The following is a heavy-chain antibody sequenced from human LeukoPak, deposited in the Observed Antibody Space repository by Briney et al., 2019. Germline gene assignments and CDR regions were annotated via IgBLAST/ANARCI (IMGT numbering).Heavy chain of an antibody. J-gene: IGHJ4*02. D-gene: IGHD3-16*02. Sequence: PGGSLRLSCAASGFTFSGYSMNWVRQAPGKGLEWVSSISSSSSYIYYADSVKGRFTISRDNAKNSLYLQMNSLRAEDTAVYYCASFASNLIGLDYWGQGTLVTVSS. CDR2: ISSSSSYI. V-gene: IGHV3-21*01. CDR3: ASFASNLIGLDY. CDR1: GFTFSGYS.